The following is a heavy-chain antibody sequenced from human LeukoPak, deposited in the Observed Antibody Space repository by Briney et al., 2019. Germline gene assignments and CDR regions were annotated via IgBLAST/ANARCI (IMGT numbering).Heavy chain of an antibody. CDR3: ARGGGSAAGVFDY. V-gene: IGHV1-2*02. CDR2: INPNSGDT. J-gene: IGHJ4*02. CDR1: GYTXTGYY. D-gene: IGHD6-13*01. Sequence: GASVKVSCKASGYTXTGYYLHWVRQAPGQGLVWMGWINPNSGDTNYAQKFQGRVTMTRDTSISTAYMELRRLRSDDAAVYYCARGGGSAAGVFDYWGQGTLVTVSS.